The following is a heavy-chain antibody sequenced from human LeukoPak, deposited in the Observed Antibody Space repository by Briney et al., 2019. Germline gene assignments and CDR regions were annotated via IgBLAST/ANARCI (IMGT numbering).Heavy chain of an antibody. CDR1: GFTFSSYA. V-gene: IGHV3-21*01. Sequence: GGSLRLSCAASGFTFSSYAMSWVRQAPGKGLEWVSSISSSSSHIYYADSVKGRFTISRDNAKNSLYLQMNSLRAEDTAVYYCASRLTGESDYWGQGTLVTVSS. J-gene: IGHJ4*02. CDR2: ISSSSSHI. D-gene: IGHD7-27*01. CDR3: ASRLTGESDY.